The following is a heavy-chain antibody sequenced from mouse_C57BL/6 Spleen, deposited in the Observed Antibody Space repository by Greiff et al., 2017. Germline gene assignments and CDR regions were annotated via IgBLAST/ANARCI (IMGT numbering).Heavy chain of an antibody. V-gene: IGHV1-18*01. CDR2: INPNNGGT. D-gene: IGHD1-1*01. CDR3: ARYYGSSYDWYFDV. CDR1: GYTFTDYN. Sequence: EVQLQQSGPELVKPGASVKIPCKASGYTFTDYNMDWVKQSHGKSLKWIGDINPNNGGTIYNQKFKGKATLTVDKSSSTAYMELRSLTSEDTAVYYCARYYGSSYDWYFDVWGTGTTVTVSS. J-gene: IGHJ1*03.